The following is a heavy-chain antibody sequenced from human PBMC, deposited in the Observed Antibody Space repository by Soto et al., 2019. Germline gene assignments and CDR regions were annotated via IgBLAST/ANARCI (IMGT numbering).Heavy chain of an antibody. J-gene: IGHJ1*01. V-gene: IGHV4-39*01. CDR3: GRQRTSVVTQAHFAG. D-gene: IGHD3-10*01. Sequence: SETLSLTCTVTGDSISRRSYYGGWIRHPPEKGLEWIGSIYYSGSTYNNPSLRRRVTMSIDTPNDQSSLQLKSVTAADTALYFCGRQRTSVVTQAHFAGWGPRALVPVSS. CDR1: GDSISRRSYY. CDR2: IYYSGST.